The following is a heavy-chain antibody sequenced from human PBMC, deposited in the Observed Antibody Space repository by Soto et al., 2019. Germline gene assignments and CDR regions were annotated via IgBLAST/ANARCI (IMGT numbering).Heavy chain of an antibody. V-gene: IGHV3-30-3*01. J-gene: IGHJ4*02. Sequence: PGGSLRLSCAASGFTFNSYAMHWVRQAPGKGLEWVALISYDGSNNYYADSVKGRFTISRDNSKNTVYLQMNSLRAEDTAVYYCARVLRPTYYYDSTADYWGQGT. D-gene: IGHD3-22*01. CDR1: GFTFNSYA. CDR2: ISYDGSNN. CDR3: ARVLRPTYYYDSTADY.